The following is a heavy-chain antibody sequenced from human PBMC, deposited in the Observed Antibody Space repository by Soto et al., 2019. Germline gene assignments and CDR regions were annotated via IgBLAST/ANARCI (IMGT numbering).Heavy chain of an antibody. CDR2: IYTSGST. CDR1: GGSISSYY. CDR3: VRGPWYSSGWYSPYYFDY. Sequence: PSETLSLTCTVSGGSISSYYWSWIRQPAGKGLEWIGRIYTSGSTNYNPSLKSRVTMSVDTSKNQFSLKLSSVTAADTAVYYCVRGPWYSSGWYSPYYFDYWGQGTLVTVSS. J-gene: IGHJ4*02. D-gene: IGHD6-19*01. V-gene: IGHV4-4*07.